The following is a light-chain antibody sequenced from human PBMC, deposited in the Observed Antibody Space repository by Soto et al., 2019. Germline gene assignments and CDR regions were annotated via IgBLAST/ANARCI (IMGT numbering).Light chain of an antibody. V-gene: IGLV2-23*02. J-gene: IGLJ2*01. CDR1: SGGIGTFNL. Sequence: QSVLTQPASVSGSPGQSIAISCTGNSGGIGTFNLVSWYQQHPGKAPKLIIYEVNKRPSGISSRFSGSKSGNTASLTISGLQAEDEADYYCYSFAGFNTHFGGGTQLTVL. CDR3: YSFAGFNTH. CDR2: EVN.